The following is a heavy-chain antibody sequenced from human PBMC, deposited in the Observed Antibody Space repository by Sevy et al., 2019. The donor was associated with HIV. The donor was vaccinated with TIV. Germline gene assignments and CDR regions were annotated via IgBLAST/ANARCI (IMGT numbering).Heavy chain of an antibody. J-gene: IGHJ6*02. V-gene: IGHV3-7*01. CDR2: RKQDGSEK. D-gene: IGHD5-12*01. CDR1: GFTFNSYW. Sequence: GGSLRLSCAASGFTFNSYWMSWVRLAPGKGLEWVANRKQDGSEKDYVDSVKGRFTISRDNSQNSLFLQMNTLRAEDTAVYYCAREGTPYDTYYYYYGMDVWGQGTTVTVSS. CDR3: AREGTPYDTYYYYYGMDV.